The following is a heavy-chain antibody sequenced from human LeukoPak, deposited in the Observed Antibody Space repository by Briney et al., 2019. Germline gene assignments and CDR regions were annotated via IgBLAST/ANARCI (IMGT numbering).Heavy chain of an antibody. V-gene: IGHV3-30*04. CDR1: GCTFSSYA. CDR3: ARNNWNSLGGAFDI. D-gene: IGHD1-7*01. J-gene: IGHJ3*02. Sequence: GGSLRLSCAASGCTFSSYAMHWVRQAPGKGLEWVAVISYDGSNKYYADSVKGRFTISRDNSKNTLYLQMNSLRAEDTAVYYCARNNWNSLGGAFDIWGQGTMVTVSS. CDR2: ISYDGSNK.